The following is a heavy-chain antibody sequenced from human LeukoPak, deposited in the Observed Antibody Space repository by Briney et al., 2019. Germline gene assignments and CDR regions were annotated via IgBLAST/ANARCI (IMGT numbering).Heavy chain of an antibody. D-gene: IGHD3-22*01. V-gene: IGHV3-30-3*01. CDR3: ARDLLPGRPFDY. Sequence: GGSLRLSCAASGFTFSSYAMHWVRQAPGKGLEWVAVISYDGSKKYYADSVKGRFTISRDNSKNTLYVQMNSLRAEDTAVYYCARDLLPGRPFDYWGQGTLVTVSS. J-gene: IGHJ4*02. CDR1: GFTFSSYA. CDR2: ISYDGSKK.